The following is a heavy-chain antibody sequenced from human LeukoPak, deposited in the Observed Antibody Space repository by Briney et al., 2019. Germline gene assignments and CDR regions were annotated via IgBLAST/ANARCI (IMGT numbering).Heavy chain of an antibody. Sequence: GGSLRLSCAASGFTFSSYGMHWVRQAPGKGPEWVAVIWYDGSNKYYADSVKGRFTISRDNSKNTLYLQMNSLRAEDTAVYYCARDVDYVWGGLDYWGQGTLVTVSS. CDR1: GFTFSSYG. D-gene: IGHD3-16*01. CDR3: ARDVDYVWGGLDY. J-gene: IGHJ4*02. CDR2: IWYDGSNK. V-gene: IGHV3-33*01.